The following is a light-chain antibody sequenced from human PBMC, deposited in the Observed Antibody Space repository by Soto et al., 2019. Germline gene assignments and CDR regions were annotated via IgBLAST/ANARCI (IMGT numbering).Light chain of an antibody. V-gene: IGKV1-39*01. J-gene: IGKJ4*01. CDR3: QQSYVLPLS. CDR2: GAI. CDR1: QNIRSY. Sequence: DIQLTQSPTSLSASLGDSVTITCRASQNIRSYLNWYQHKSGQAPKNLIYGAISLQTGVPARFSGSGSGTDFTLTIRGLQAEDFATYYCQQSYVLPLSFGGGTTVE.